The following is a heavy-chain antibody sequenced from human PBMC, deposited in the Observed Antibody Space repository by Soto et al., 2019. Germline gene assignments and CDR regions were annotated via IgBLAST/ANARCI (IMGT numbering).Heavy chain of an antibody. V-gene: IGHV4-59*01. J-gene: IGHJ4*02. Sequence: SETLSLSCTVSGGCISIYDWSWIRQPPGKGLEWIGYIYYSGSTNYNPSLKSRVTISVDTSKNQFSLKLSSVTAADTAVYYCARSPTDCSGGSCYIVYYFDYWGQGTLVTVS. CDR1: GGCISIYD. CDR3: ARSPTDCSGGSCYIVYYFDY. D-gene: IGHD2-15*01. CDR2: IYYSGST.